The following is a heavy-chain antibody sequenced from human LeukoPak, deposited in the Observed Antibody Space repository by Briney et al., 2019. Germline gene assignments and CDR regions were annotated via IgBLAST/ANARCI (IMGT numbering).Heavy chain of an antibody. CDR1: GYTFTSYY. CDR3: ARATGGQLDY. V-gene: IGHV1-46*01. D-gene: IGHD7-27*01. J-gene: IGHJ4*02. Sequence: ASVKVSFKASGYTFTSYYMHWVRQAPGQGLEWMGIINPSGGSTSYAQKFQGRVTMPRDTSTSTVYMELSSLRSEDTAVYYCARATGGQLDYWGQGTLVTVSS. CDR2: INPSGGST.